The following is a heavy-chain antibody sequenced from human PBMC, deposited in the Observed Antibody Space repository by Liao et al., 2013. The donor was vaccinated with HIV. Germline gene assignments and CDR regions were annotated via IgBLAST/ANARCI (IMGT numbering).Heavy chain of an antibody. Sequence: QVQLQESGPGLVKPSQTLSLTCNVSGVSIRSGSYFWSWIRQPAGMRLEWIGLIYTSGSTSYNPSLKSRVTISLDTSKNHFSLKLRSVTAADTAVYYCATSGEDWFDPWGQGTLVTVSS. J-gene: IGHJ5*02. CDR1: GVSIRSGSYF. CDR3: ATSGEDWFDP. D-gene: IGHD3-10*01. CDR2: IYTSGST. V-gene: IGHV4-61*02.